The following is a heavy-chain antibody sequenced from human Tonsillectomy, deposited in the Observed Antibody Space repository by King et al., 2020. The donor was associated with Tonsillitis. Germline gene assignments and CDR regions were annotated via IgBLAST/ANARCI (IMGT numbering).Heavy chain of an antibody. CDR2: IGDSNTYT. CDR1: GFTFSDYY. J-gene: IGHJ4*02. V-gene: IGHV3-11*06. CDR3: ARLVPATVGFDY. D-gene: IGHD2-2*01. Sequence: VQLVESGGGLVKPGGSLRLSCAASGFTFSDYYMGWIRQAPGKGLEWVSYIGDSNTYTDYADSVRGRFANSRDNAKSSVYLQMNSLRAEDTAVYYCARLVPATVGFDYWGQGTLVTVSA.